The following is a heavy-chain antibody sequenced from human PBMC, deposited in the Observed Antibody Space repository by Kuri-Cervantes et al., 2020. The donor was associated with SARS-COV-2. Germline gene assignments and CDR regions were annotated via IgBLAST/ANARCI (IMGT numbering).Heavy chain of an antibody. J-gene: IGHJ4*02. CDR3: TTSPRYYYDSSGQSRSFDY. CDR2: IKSKTDGGTT. V-gene: IGHV3-15*01. D-gene: IGHD3-22*01. Sequence: LSLTCAASGFTFSNAWMSWVRQAPGKGLEWVGRIKSKTDGGTTDYAAPVKGRFTISRDDSKNTLYLQMNSLKTEDTAVYYCTTSPRYYYDSSGQSRSFDYWGQGTLVTVSS. CDR1: GFTFSNAW.